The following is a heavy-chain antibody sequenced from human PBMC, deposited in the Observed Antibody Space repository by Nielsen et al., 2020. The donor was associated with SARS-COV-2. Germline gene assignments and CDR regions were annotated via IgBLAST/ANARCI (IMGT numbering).Heavy chain of an antibody. CDR1: GFTFSSYG. J-gene: IGHJ6*02. CDR3: AKEGGYGGVYAAYYYYGMDV. D-gene: IGHD4-23*01. CDR2: ISYDGSNK. Sequence: GESLKISCAASGFTFSSYGMHWVRQAPGKGLEWVAVISYDGSNKYYADSVKGRSTISRDNSKNTLYLQMNSLRAEDTAVYYCAKEGGYGGVYAAYYYYGMDVWGQGTTVTVSS. V-gene: IGHV3-30*18.